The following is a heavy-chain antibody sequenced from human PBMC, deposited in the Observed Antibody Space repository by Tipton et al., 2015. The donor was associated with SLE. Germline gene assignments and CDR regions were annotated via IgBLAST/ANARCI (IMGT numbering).Heavy chain of an antibody. CDR1: GFTFSTYA. CDR2: INDNSGST. Sequence: SLRLSCAASGFTFSTYAMTWVRQGPGKGLEWVSTINDNSGSTHYADSVKGRFTISRDNSKNTLFLQMNSLRAEDTAVYYCARTLPGITIFGVIILGYFDFWGQGTLVTVSS. CDR3: ARTLPGITIFGVIILGYFDF. D-gene: IGHD3-3*01. V-gene: IGHV3-23*01. J-gene: IGHJ4*02.